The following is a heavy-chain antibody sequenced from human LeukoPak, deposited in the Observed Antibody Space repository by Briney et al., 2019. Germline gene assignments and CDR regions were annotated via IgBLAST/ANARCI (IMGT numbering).Heavy chain of an antibody. CDR3: ARSGSLWFGELFPSDY. J-gene: IGHJ4*02. Sequence: GESLKISCKASGYTFTGYHMHWVRQAPGQGLEWMGWINPNSGGTNYAQKFQGRVTMTRDTSISTAYMELSRLRSDDTAVYYCARSGSLWFGELFPSDYWGQGTLVTVSS. CDR1: GYTFTGYH. D-gene: IGHD3-10*01. CDR2: INPNSGGT. V-gene: IGHV1-2*02.